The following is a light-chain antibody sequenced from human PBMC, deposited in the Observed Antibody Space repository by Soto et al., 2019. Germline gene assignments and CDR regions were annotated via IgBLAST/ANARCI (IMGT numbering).Light chain of an antibody. CDR3: RSYAGSYTFL. J-gene: IGLJ1*01. Sequence: QSALTQPRSVSGSPGQSVTISCTGTSSDVGGYNYVSWYQQHPGKAPKLMIYGVSKRPSGVPDRFSGSKSGNTASLTISGLQAEDEADYYCRSYAGSYTFLFGTGTKVTVL. V-gene: IGLV2-11*01. CDR2: GVS. CDR1: SSDVGGYNY.